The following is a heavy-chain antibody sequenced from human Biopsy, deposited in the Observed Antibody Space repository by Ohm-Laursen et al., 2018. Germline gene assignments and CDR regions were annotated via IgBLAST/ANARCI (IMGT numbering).Heavy chain of an antibody. Sequence: SDTLSLTCSVSGYSMSTYYWSWIRQSPGKGLEWIGHIYYSGSTNYNPSLQSRVVMSVDTSKHQFSLRLNSVTAADTATYYCARDRGSGWTDYWGQGTRVTVSS. V-gene: IGHV4-59*07. CDR1: GYSMSTYY. CDR2: IYYSGST. D-gene: IGHD6-19*01. CDR3: ARDRGSGWTDY. J-gene: IGHJ4*02.